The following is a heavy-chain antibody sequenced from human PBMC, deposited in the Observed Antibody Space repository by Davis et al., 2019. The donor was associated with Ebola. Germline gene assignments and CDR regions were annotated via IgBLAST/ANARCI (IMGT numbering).Heavy chain of an antibody. CDR1: GFTFSSYP. V-gene: IGHV3-23*01. D-gene: IGHD3-9*01. CDR2: ITIIGDT. J-gene: IGHJ4*02. Sequence: PGGSLRLSCVASGFTFSSYPMTWVRQAPGKGLEWVSTITIIGDTYYADSVKGRFTISRDKSKSTLFLQMDSLRAEDTAVYYCAKFEYYHVSTGLYNSLDYWGRGTLVTVSS. CDR3: AKFEYYHVSTGLYNSLDY.